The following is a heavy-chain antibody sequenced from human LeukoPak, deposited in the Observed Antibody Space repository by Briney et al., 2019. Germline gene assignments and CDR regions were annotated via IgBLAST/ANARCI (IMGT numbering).Heavy chain of an antibody. D-gene: IGHD4-23*01. CDR1: GFTFSSYS. V-gene: IGHV3-21*01. Sequence: GGSLRLSCAASGFTFSSYSMNWVRQAPGKGLEWVSSISSSSSYIYYADSVKGRFTISRDNAKNSLYLQMNSLRAEDTAVYYCAIALGGPRVYYFDYWGQGTLVTVSS. CDR2: ISSSSSYI. CDR3: AIALGGPRVYYFDY. J-gene: IGHJ4*02.